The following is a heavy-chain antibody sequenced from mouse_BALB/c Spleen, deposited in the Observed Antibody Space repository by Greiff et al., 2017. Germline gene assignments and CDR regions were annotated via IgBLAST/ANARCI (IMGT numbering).Heavy chain of an antibody. J-gene: IGHJ3*01. CDR1: GDSITSGY. CDR2: ISYSGST. D-gene: IGHD2-12*01. CDR3: ARSGYSNDEGWFAY. V-gene: IGHV3-8*02. Sequence: EVQLQQSGPSLVKPSHTLSLTCSVTGDSITSGYWNWIRKFPGNTLEYMGYISYSGSTYYNPSLISRISITRDTSKNQYYLQLYSVTTEDTATYYWARSGYSNDEGWFAYWGQGTLVTVSA.